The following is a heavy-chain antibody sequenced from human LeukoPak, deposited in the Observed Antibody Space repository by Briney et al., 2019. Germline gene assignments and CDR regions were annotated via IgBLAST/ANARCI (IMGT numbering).Heavy chain of an antibody. J-gene: IGHJ4*02. CDR3: ARGAFTIFGVVVSEFDY. CDR1: GYTFTNYG. CDR2: ISSYNGNT. Sequence: ASVKVSCKASGYTFTNYGINWVRQAPGQGLEWMGWISSYNGNTNYAQKLRGRVTMTTDTSTSTAYMELRSLRSDDTAVYYCARGAFTIFGVVVSEFDYWSQGTLVTVSS. D-gene: IGHD3-3*01. V-gene: IGHV1-18*01.